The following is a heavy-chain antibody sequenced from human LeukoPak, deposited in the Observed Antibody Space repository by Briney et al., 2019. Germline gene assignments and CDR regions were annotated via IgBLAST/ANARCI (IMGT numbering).Heavy chain of an antibody. J-gene: IGHJ3*02. D-gene: IGHD2-21*01. CDR1: GYTFTGYY. Sequence: ASVKVSCKASGYTFTGYYMHWVRQAPGQGLEWMGWINPNSGGTNYAQKFQGRVTMTRDTSISTAYMELSRLRSDDTAVYYCARGGLVIAITASNAFDIWAKGQWSPSLQ. CDR3: ARGGLVIAITASNAFDI. CDR2: INPNSGGT. V-gene: IGHV1-2*02.